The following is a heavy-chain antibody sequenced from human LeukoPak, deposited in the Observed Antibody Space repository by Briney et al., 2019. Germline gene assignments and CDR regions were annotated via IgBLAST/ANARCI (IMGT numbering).Heavy chain of an antibody. J-gene: IGHJ5*02. CDR2: IIPILGIA. V-gene: IGHV1-69*04. D-gene: IGHD1-1*01. Sequence: ASVKVSCKASGGTFSSYTISWVRQAPGQGLEWMGRIIPILGIANYAQKFQGRVTITADKSTSTAYMELSSLRSEDTAVYYCAREVPYLDWFDPWGQGTLVTVSS. CDR3: AREVPYLDWFDP. CDR1: GGTFSSYT.